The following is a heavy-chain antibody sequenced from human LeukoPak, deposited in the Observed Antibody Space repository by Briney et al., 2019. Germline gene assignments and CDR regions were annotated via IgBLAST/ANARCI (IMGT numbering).Heavy chain of an antibody. CDR2: IYYSGST. CDR1: GGSISSYY. J-gene: IGHJ4*02. V-gene: IGHV4-59*08. Sequence: PSETLSLTCTVSGGSISSYYWSWIRQPPGKGLEWIGYIYYSGSTNYNPSLKSRVTISVDTSKNQFSLKLSPVTAADTAVYYCARTDYYGSGSYYPQHPFDYWGQGTLVTVSS. D-gene: IGHD3-10*01. CDR3: ARTDYYGSGSYYPQHPFDY.